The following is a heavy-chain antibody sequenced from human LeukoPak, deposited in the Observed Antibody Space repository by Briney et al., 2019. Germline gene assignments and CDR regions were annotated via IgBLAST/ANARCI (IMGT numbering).Heavy chain of an antibody. J-gene: IGHJ4*02. CDR1: GYTLTELS. CDR2: INPNSGGT. Sequence: ASVKVSCKVSGYTLTELSMHWVRQAPGQGLEWMGWINPNSGGTNYAQKFQGRVTMTRDTSISTAYMELSRLRSDDTAVYYCFKGTSGYWGQGTLVTVSS. D-gene: IGHD3-10*01. V-gene: IGHV1-2*02. CDR3: FKGTSGY.